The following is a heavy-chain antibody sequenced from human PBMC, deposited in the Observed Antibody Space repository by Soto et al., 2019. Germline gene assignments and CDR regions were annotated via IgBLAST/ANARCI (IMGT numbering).Heavy chain of an antibody. Sequence: SETLSLTCTVSGGSIHNSHSFWGWIRQPPGKGLEFIGTVYYSGGAHYNSSLKSRVTISVDTANNQVSLRMRSLTAADTAVYYCGRVVEGATRHTDLDSWGQGTLVTVSS. V-gene: IGHV4-39*01. D-gene: IGHD2-21*01. CDR3: GRVVEGATRHTDLDS. CDR2: VYYSGGA. J-gene: IGHJ5*01. CDR1: GGSIHNSHSF.